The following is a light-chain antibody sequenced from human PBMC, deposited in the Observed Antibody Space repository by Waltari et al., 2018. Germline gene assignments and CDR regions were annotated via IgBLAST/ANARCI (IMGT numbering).Light chain of an antibody. CDR1: NIGSQS. CDR2: RDT. CDR3: QVWDSSTAMV. Sequence: SYDLTQPLSVSVALGQTARITCGGHNIGSQSVHWFQQKPGQAPVGGSYRDTNRPSGIPERFSGSNSGNTATLTISRAQVGDEADYYCQVWDSSTAMVFGGGTKLTVL. V-gene: IGLV3-9*01. J-gene: IGLJ2*01.